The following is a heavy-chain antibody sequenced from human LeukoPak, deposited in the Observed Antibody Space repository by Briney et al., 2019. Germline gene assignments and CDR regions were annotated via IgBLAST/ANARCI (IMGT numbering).Heavy chain of an antibody. CDR2: MNPNSGNT. CDR3: ARGIAAAGVYYYYYGMDV. J-gene: IGHJ6*02. D-gene: IGHD6-13*01. Sequence: ASVKVSCKASGYTFTSYDINWVRQATGQGLEWMGWMNPNSGNTGYARKFQGRVTMTRNTSISTAYMELSSLRSEDTAVYYCARGIAAAGVYYYYYGMDVWGQGTTVTVSS. CDR1: GYTFTSYD. V-gene: IGHV1-8*01.